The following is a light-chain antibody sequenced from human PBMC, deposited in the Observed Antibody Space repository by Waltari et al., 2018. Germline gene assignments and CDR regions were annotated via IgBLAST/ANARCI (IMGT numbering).Light chain of an antibody. CDR2: KTT. CDR1: QTVETNY. V-gene: IGKV3-20*01. Sequence: ILTQSPGTLSLSPGEGATLFCRASQTVETNYFAWYQKKPGQSPKLLIDKTTNRATCVPDRFSGSGSGTDFSLNIDMLEPGDSAVYFCQQFGGSPMYTFGQATKLEI. J-gene: IGKJ2*01. CDR3: QQFGGSPMYT.